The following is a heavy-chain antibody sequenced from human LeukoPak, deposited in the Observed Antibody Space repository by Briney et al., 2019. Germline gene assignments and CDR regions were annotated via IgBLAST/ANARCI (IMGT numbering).Heavy chain of an antibody. J-gene: IGHJ4*02. CDR3: ARVFRLDRSYHFDY. Sequence: KPSETLSLTCTVSGGSISSYFWNWIRQPPGKGLEWVWYIYYSGSTNYNPALKSPVNISVGASNNQFSLKLSSVTAADTAVYYCARVFRLDRSYHFDYWGQGILVTVSS. CDR2: IYYSGST. CDR1: GGSISSYF. V-gene: IGHV4-59*01. D-gene: IGHD3/OR15-3a*01.